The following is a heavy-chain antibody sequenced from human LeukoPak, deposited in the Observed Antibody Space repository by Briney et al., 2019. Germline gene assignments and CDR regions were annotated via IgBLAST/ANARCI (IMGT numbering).Heavy chain of an antibody. CDR1: GFKFDEYV. J-gene: IGHJ3*02. CDR3: AKGLGASRNDAFDI. D-gene: IGHD3-16*01. Sequence: GGSLRLSCEASGFKFDEYVMHWVRQAPGKGLEWVSGINWNSGSIDYADSVKGRFTISRDNAKNSLYLQMNSLRAEDMALYYCAKGLGASRNDAFDIWGQGTMVTVSS. V-gene: IGHV3-9*03. CDR2: INWNSGSI.